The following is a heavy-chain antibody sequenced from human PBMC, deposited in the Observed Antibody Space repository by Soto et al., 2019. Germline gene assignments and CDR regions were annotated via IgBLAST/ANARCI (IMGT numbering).Heavy chain of an antibody. J-gene: IGHJ4*02. CDR3: ARHAYSSGWYDSYYFDY. D-gene: IGHD6-19*01. CDR1: GGTFSSYA. CDR2: IIPIFGTV. V-gene: IGHV1-69*13. Sequence: SVKVSCTASGGTFSSYAISWVRQAPGQGLEWMGGIIPIFGTVNYAQKFQGRVTITADESTSTAYMELSSLRSEDTAVYYCARHAYSSGWYDSYYFDYWGQGTLVTVSS.